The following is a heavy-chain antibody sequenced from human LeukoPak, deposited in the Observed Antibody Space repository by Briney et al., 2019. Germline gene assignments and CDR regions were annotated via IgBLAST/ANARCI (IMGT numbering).Heavy chain of an antibody. CDR1: GFTFSDYY. CDR3: ARDSTTWGYRGLFDQ. V-gene: IGHV3-11*06. CDR2: INTGSTYT. J-gene: IGHJ4*02. Sequence: PGGSLRLSCAASGFTFSDYYMNWVRPAPGKRLEWIPFINTGSTYTNYIDSVKGRFTISRDNAKNSLYLQMNSLRAEDSAVYYCARDSTTWGYRGLFDQWGQGTLVTVSS. D-gene: IGHD1-1*01.